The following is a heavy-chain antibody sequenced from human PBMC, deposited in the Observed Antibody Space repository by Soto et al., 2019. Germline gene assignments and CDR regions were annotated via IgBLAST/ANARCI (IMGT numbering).Heavy chain of an antibody. CDR3: ARGSMVGGMDV. CDR2: IYYSGST. Sequence: SETLSLTCTVSGGSISSGGYYWSWIRQHPGKGLEWIGYIYYSGSTYYNPSLKSRVTISVDTSKNQFSLKLSSVTAADTAVYHCARGSMVGGMDVWGQGTKVTVYS. D-gene: IGHD2-15*01. CDR1: GGSISSGGYY. J-gene: IGHJ6*02. V-gene: IGHV4-31*03.